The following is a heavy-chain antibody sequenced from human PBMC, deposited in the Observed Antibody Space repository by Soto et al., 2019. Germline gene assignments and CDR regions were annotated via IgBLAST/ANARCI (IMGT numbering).Heavy chain of an antibody. CDR2: INPDGSEK. CDR1: GFTFSSYW. CDR3: LGLAY. V-gene: IGHV3-7*01. Sequence: GGSLRLSCAASGFTFSSYWMNWVRQAPGKGREWVAVINPDGSEKFYVDSVKGRFTISKDNAKNSLYLQMNSLRAEDTAVYYCLGLAYWGQGTLVTVSS. J-gene: IGHJ4*02. D-gene: IGHD2-8*02.